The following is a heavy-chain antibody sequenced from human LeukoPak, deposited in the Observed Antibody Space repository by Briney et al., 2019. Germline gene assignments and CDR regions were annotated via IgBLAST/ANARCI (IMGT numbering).Heavy chain of an antibody. CDR2: IYSGGST. D-gene: IGHD4-17*01. J-gene: IGHJ4*02. CDR1: GASLNSYY. CDR3: AREGRYGDYEGY. V-gene: IGHV4-4*07. Sequence: SETLSLTCTVSGASLNSYYWSWIRQPAGKGLEWIGRIYSGGSTNYNPSLKSRVTLSVDTSKNQFSLRLSSLTIADTAVYYCAREGRYGDYEGYWGQGTLVTVSS.